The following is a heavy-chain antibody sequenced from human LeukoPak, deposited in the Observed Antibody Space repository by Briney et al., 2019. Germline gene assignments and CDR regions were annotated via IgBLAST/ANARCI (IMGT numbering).Heavy chain of an antibody. CDR1: GFTFSSYA. D-gene: IGHD3-9*01. V-gene: IGHV3-23*01. CDR3: AKLPGYDILTGYAYFDY. Sequence: GGSLRLSCAASGFTFSSYAMSWVRQAPGKGLEWVSAISGSGGSTYYADSVKGRFTISRDNSKNTLYLQMNSLRAEDTAVYYCAKLPGYDILTGYAYFDYWGQGTLVTVSS. J-gene: IGHJ4*02. CDR2: ISGSGGST.